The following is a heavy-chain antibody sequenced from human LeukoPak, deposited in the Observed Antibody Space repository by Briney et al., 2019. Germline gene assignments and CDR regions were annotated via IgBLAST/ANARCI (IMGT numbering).Heavy chain of an antibody. D-gene: IGHD2-15*01. V-gene: IGHV1-46*01. CDR3: ARSWAGYCSGGSCYSLHY. CDR1: GYTFTSYY. J-gene: IGHJ4*02. CDR2: INPSGGST. Sequence: ASVKVSCKASGYTFTSYYMHWVRQAPGQGLEWMGIINPSGGSTSYAQKFQGRVTMTRDTSTSTVYMELSSLRSEDTAVYYCARSWAGYCSGGSCYSLHYWGQGTLVTVSS.